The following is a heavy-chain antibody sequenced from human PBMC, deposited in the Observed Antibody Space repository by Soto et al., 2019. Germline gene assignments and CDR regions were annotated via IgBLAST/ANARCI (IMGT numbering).Heavy chain of an antibody. D-gene: IGHD2-15*01. CDR2: IYYSGST. V-gene: IGHV4-39*01. Sequence: SETLSLTCTVSGGSISRSSYYWGWIRQSPGKGLEWIGSIYYSGSTYYNPSLMSRVTISVDTSKNQFSLKLTSVTAADTAVYYCARGYCSGGTCYSFEYWGQGTQVTVSS. J-gene: IGHJ4*02. CDR3: ARGYCSGGTCYSFEY. CDR1: GGSISRSSYY.